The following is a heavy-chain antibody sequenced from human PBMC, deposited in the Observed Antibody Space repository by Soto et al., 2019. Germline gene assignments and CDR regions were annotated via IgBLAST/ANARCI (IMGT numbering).Heavy chain of an antibody. CDR1: GGSISSGNW. CDR2: IYHSGST. Sequence: SETLSLTCAVSGGSISSGNWWSWVRQPPGKGLEWIGEIYHSGSTNYNPSLKSRVTISVDKSKNQFSLKLSSVTAADTAVYYCARRYSSAWDYFDYWGQGTLVTVSS. V-gene: IGHV4-4*02. CDR3: ARRYSSAWDYFDY. J-gene: IGHJ4*02. D-gene: IGHD6-19*01.